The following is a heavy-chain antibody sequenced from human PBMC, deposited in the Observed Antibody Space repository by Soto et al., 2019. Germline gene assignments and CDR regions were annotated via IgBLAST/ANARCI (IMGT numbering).Heavy chain of an antibody. CDR3: ARIKVECVGASCPYDYYFGMDV. D-gene: IGHD2-15*01. J-gene: IGHJ6*02. CDR1: GFSLGTSGMS. Sequence: SGPTLVNPTQTLTLTCTYSGFSLGTSGMSVTWIRQPPGKALEWLALIDWDDDKYYSTSLKTRLTISKDTSKNQVVLTMTNMDPVDAATYYCARIKVECVGASCPYDYYFGMDVWGQGTTVTV. V-gene: IGHV2-70*13. CDR2: IDWDDDK.